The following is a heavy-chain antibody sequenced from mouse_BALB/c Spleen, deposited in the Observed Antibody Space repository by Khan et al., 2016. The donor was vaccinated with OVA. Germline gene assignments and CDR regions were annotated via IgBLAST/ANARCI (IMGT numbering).Heavy chain of an antibody. D-gene: IGHD1-1*01. V-gene: IGHV1-7*01. CDR3: ARRGLRWDFDY. Sequence: QMQLEESGAELAKPGASVKMSCKASGYTFINYWILWVKQRPGPGLEWIGYINPSTAYTEYNQNFKDKATLTADKSSRTAYMQLSSLTSEDSAVYYCARRGLRWDFDYWGQGTTLTVSS. CDR2: INPSTAYT. J-gene: IGHJ2*01. CDR1: GYTFINYW.